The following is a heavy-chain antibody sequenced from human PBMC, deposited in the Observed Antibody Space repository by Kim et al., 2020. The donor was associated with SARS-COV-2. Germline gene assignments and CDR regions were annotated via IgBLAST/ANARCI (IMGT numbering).Heavy chain of an antibody. J-gene: IGHJ6*02. V-gene: IGHV1-3*01. CDR1: GYTFTSYA. CDR2: INAGNGNT. Sequence: ASVKVSCKASGYTFTSYALHWVRQAPGQRLEWMGWINAGNGNTKYSQKFQGRVTITRDTSASTAYMELSSLRSEDTAVYYCARAEALGPRRNYYYYGMDVWGQGTTVTVSS. D-gene: IGHD3-16*01. CDR3: ARAEALGPRRNYYYYGMDV.